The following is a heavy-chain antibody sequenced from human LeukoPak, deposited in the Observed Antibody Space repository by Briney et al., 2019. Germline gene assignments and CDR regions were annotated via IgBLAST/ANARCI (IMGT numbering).Heavy chain of an antibody. J-gene: IGHJ2*01. V-gene: IGHV5-51*01. Sequence: GESLKISCKGSGYSFTSYWIGWVRQMPGKGLEWMGIIYPGDSDTRYSPSFQGQVTISADKSISTAYLQWSSLKASDTAMYYCARSGGLYDSSGCYYNWYFDLWGRGTLVTVSS. CDR1: GYSFTSYW. CDR3: ARSGGLYDSSGCYYNWYFDL. D-gene: IGHD3-22*01. CDR2: IYPGDSDT.